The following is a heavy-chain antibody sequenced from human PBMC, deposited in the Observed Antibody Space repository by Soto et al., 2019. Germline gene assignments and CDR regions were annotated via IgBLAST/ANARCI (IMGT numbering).Heavy chain of an antibody. CDR3: ARLFSVAGTGWFDP. CDR2: IYYSGST. J-gene: IGHJ5*02. Sequence: SETLSLTCTVSGGSISSGSYYWGWIRQPPGKGLEWIGSIYYSGSTYYNPSLKSRVTISVDTSKNQFSLKLSSVTAADTAVYYCARLFSVAGTGWFDPWGQGTLVTVS. D-gene: IGHD6-19*01. CDR1: GGSISSGSYY. V-gene: IGHV4-39*01.